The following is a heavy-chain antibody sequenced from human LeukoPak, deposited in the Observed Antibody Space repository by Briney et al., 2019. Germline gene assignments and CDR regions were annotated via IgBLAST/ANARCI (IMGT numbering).Heavy chain of an antibody. V-gene: IGHV3-30-3*01. CDR3: ASGYYDSSGYYYPLDY. CDR2: ISYDGSNK. D-gene: IGHD3-22*01. CDR1: GFTFSSYA. J-gene: IGHJ4*02. Sequence: GRSLRLSCAASGFTFSSYAMHWVRQAPGKGLEWVAVISYDGSNKYYADPVKGRFTISRDNSKNTLYLEMNSLRAEDTAVYYCASGYYDSSGYYYPLDYWGQGTLVTVSS.